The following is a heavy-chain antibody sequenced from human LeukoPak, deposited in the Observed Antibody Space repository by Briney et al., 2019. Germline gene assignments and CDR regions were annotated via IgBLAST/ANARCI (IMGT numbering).Heavy chain of an antibody. CDR2: IYYTGSI. Sequence: PSETLSLTCTISGGSISSSSYYWGWIRQPPGKGLEWIGSIYYTGSIYYNPSLSSRVTISVDTSRNQFSLRLTSMTAADTAMYYCARPLATHNALFDFWGQGTLVTVSS. CDR3: ARPLATHNALFDF. D-gene: IGHD1-26*01. CDR1: GGSISSSSYY. J-gene: IGHJ4*02. V-gene: IGHV4-39*01.